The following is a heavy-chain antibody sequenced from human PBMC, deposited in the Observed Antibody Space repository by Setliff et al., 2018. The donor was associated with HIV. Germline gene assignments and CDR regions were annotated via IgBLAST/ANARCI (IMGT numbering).Heavy chain of an antibody. J-gene: IGHJ4*02. D-gene: IGHD2-15*01. V-gene: IGHV4-39*01. CDR3: ARAPRFHKGGFDI. CDR2: IYYSGST. CDR1: GGSISSSYYY. Sequence: LSETLSLTCTVSGGSISSSYYYWGWIRQPPGKGPEWIGNIYYSGSTYYSPSLRDRVSISVDTSKNQFSLKLTSVTAADTAVYYCARAPRFHKGGFDIWGQGIAVTVSS.